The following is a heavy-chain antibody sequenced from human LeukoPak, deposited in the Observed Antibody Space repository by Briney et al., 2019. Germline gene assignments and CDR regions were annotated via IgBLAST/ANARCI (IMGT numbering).Heavy chain of an antibody. V-gene: IGHV3-30*04. Sequence: GGSLRLSCAASGFTFSSYAMHWVRQAPGKGLEWVAVISDDGSNKYYADSVKGRFTISRDNSKNTLYMQMNSLRGEDSAVYYCARDPSNSGSYYVFDYWGQGTLVTVPS. CDR1: GFTFSSYA. D-gene: IGHD1-26*01. CDR3: ARDPSNSGSYYVFDY. CDR2: ISDDGSNK. J-gene: IGHJ4*02.